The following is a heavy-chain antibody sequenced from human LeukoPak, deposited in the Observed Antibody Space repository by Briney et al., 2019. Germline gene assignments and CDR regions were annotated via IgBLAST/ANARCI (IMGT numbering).Heavy chain of an antibody. V-gene: IGHV3-48*03. D-gene: IGHD2-15*01. CDR1: GFTFSSYE. CDR2: ISSSGSTI. J-gene: IGHJ6*02. CDR3: ASKIVVVFKDYYGMDV. Sequence: PGGSLRLSCAASGFTFSSYEMNWVRQAPGKGLEWVSYISSSGSTIYYADSVKGRFTISRDNAKNSLHLQMNSLRAEDTAVYYCASKIVVVFKDYYGMDVWGQGTTVTVSS.